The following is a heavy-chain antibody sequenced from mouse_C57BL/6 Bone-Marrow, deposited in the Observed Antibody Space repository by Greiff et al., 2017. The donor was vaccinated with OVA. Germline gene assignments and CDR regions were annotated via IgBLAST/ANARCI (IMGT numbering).Heavy chain of an antibody. CDR1: GYTFTSYG. CDR3: ARGAYGSSYHFAY. V-gene: IGHV1-81*01. CDR2: IYPRSGNT. D-gene: IGHD1-1*01. J-gene: IGHJ3*01. Sequence: LVESGAELARPGASVKLSCKASGYTFTSYGISWVKQRTGQGLEWIGEIYPRSGNTYYNEKFKGKATLTADKSSSTAYMELRSLTSEDSAVYFCARGAYGSSYHFAYWGQGTLVTVSA.